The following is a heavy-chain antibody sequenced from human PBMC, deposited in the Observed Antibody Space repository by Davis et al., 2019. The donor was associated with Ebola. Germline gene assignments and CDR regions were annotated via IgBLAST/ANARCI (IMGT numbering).Heavy chain of an antibody. V-gene: IGHV5-51*01. CDR1: GYSFTSYW. D-gene: IGHD5-24*01. J-gene: IGHJ4*02. Sequence: GESLKISCKGSGYSFTSYWIAWVRQIPGKGLEWMGIIYPGDSDTIYIPSFQGQVTISADKSISTAYLKWNSLKASDTAMYYCARHDAEMAKINGPSLYYWGQGTLVTVSS. CDR3: ARHDAEMAKINGPSLYY. CDR2: IYPGDSDT.